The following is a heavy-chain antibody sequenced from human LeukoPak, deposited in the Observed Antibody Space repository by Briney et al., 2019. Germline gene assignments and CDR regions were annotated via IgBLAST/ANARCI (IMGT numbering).Heavy chain of an antibody. CDR1: GFTFTSSA. Sequence: ASVKVSCKASGFTFTSSAVQWVRQARGQRLEWIGWIVVGSGITNYAQKFQERVTITRDMSTSTAYMELSSLRSEDTAVYYCAAHSPPYSGSYYYWGQGTLVTVSS. D-gene: IGHD1-26*01. CDR2: IVVGSGIT. J-gene: IGHJ4*02. CDR3: AAHSPPYSGSYYY. V-gene: IGHV1-58*01.